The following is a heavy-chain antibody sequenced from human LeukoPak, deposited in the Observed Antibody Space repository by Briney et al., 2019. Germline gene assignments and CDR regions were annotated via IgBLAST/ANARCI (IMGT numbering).Heavy chain of an antibody. D-gene: IGHD1-26*01. V-gene: IGHV1-2*06. Sequence: ASLKVSCKASGYTFTGYYIHWVRQAPGQGLEWMGRINPDSGGTDYARKFQGRVTMTRDTSTSSAYMELSRLRSDDTAVYYCARELGATTHFDYWGQGTLVTVSS. CDR2: INPDSGGT. J-gene: IGHJ4*02. CDR1: GYTFTGYY. CDR3: ARELGATTHFDY.